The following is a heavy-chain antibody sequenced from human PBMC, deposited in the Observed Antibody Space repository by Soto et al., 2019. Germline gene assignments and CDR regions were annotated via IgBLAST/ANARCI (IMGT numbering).Heavy chain of an antibody. CDR2: ISGSGGST. V-gene: IGHV3-23*01. CDR1: GFTFSSYA. J-gene: IGHJ3*02. Sequence: GGSLRLSCAASGFTFSSYAMSWVRQAPGKGLEWVSAISGSGGSTYYADSVKGRFTISRDNSKNTLYLQMNSLRAEDTAVYYCATVAHYPKLGYCSSTSCYGAFDIWGQGTMVTVSS. CDR3: ATVAHYPKLGYCSSTSCYGAFDI. D-gene: IGHD2-2*01.